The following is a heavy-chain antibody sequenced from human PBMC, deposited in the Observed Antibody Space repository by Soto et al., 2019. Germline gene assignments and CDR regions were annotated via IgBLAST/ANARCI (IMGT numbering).Heavy chain of an antibody. CDR2: IIPIFGTA. CDR3: ARGSYYYDSYYYYGMDV. D-gene: IGHD3-22*01. V-gene: IGHV1-69*13. Sequence: VASVKVSCKASGGTFSSYAISWVRQAPGQGLEWMGGIIPIFGTANYAQKFQGRVTITADESTSTAYMELSSLRSEDTAVYYCARGSYYYDSYYYYGMDVWGQGTTVTVSS. CDR1: GGTFSSYA. J-gene: IGHJ6*02.